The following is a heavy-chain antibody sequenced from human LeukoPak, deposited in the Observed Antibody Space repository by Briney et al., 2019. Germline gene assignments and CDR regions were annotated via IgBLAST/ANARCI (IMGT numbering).Heavy chain of an antibody. D-gene: IGHD1-26*01. CDR3: ARGVVGTIPLDY. CDR1: GFTVSSTY. V-gene: IGHV3-53*01. Sequence: PGGSLRLSCVASGFTVSSTYMSWVRQAPGKGLEWLSLIYGAGNTFYAASVKGRFSISRDNSKNTLYLQMDSLRAEDTAVYYCARGVVGTIPLDYWGQGTLVTVSS. J-gene: IGHJ4*02. CDR2: IYGAGNT.